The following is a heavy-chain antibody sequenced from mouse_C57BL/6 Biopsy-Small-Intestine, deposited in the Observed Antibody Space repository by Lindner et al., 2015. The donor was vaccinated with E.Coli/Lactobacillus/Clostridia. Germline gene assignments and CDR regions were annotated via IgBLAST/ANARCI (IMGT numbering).Heavy chain of an antibody. CDR2: INPYIDGP. Sequence: QESGPELVKPGASVQMSCKASGYTFTSYVVHWVKQKPGQGLEWIRYINPYIDGPTYNEKFKGKATLTSDKSSSTAYMELSSLTSEDSAVYYCARKRDISGSAWFAYWGQGTLVTVSA. V-gene: IGHV1-14*01. D-gene: IGHD3-2*01. CDR1: GYTFTSYV. J-gene: IGHJ3*01. CDR3: ARKRDISGSAWFAY.